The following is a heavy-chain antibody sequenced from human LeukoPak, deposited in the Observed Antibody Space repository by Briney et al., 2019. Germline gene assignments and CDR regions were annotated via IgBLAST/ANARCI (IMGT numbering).Heavy chain of an antibody. CDR1: GGSISSYY. CDR3: ARYNYYDSSGYYYGNWFDP. CDR2: IYTSGST. Sequence: SETLSLTCTVSGGSISSYYWSWIRQPPGKGLEWIGYIYTSGSTNYNPSLKSRVTISVDTSKNQFSLKLSSVTAADTAVYYCARYNYYDSSGYYYGNWFDPWGQGTLVTVSS. V-gene: IGHV4-4*09. J-gene: IGHJ5*02. D-gene: IGHD3-22*01.